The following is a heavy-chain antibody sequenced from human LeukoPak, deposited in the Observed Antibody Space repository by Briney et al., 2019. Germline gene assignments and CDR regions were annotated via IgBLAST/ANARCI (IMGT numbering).Heavy chain of an antibody. CDR2: ISHTGTT. Sequence: PSETLSLTCIVSGDSISSSTYYWAWIRQPPGKGLEWIGSISHTGTTYYKPSLKSQVTISVDTSKNQFSLKLSSVTAADTAVYYCARRRVYGSGSHNWFDPWGQGTLVTVSS. J-gene: IGHJ5*02. D-gene: IGHD3-10*01. CDR1: GDSISSSTYY. V-gene: IGHV4-39*01. CDR3: ARRRVYGSGSHNWFDP.